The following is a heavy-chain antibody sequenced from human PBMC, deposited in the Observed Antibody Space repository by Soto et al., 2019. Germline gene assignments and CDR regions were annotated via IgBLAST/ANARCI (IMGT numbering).Heavy chain of an antibody. CDR1: GGTFSSYA. CDR2: IIPIFGTA. Sequence: GASVKVSCKASGGTFSSYAISWVRQAPGQGLEWMGGIIPIFGTANYAQKFQGRVTITADKSTSTAYMELSSLRSEDTAVYYCARHRIVGVALRMFDYWGQGTLVTVSS. J-gene: IGHJ4*02. CDR3: ARHRIVGVALRMFDY. V-gene: IGHV1-69*06. D-gene: IGHD1-26*01.